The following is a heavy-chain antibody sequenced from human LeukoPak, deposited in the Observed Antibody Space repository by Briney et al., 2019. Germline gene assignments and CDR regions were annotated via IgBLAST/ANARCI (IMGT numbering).Heavy chain of an antibody. D-gene: IGHD1-26*01. Sequence: SETLSLTCRVSGGSISNYYWRWIRQPPGKGLEWIGYSDYSGSTNYSPSLKSRVTISVDTSKKQFSLKLRSVTAADTALYYCARDIGGSYYFHYWGQGTLVTVSS. V-gene: IGHV4-59*01. J-gene: IGHJ4*02. CDR2: SDYSGST. CDR3: ARDIGGSYYFHY. CDR1: GGSISNYY.